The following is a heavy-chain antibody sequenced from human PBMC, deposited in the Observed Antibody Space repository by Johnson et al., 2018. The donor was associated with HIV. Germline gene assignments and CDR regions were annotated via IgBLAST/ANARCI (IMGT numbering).Heavy chain of an antibody. J-gene: IGHJ3*02. CDR1: GFTFSLYW. D-gene: IGHD6-13*01. CDR3: AKDWAYSSSWYDEGLAFVI. V-gene: IGHV3-7*04. Sequence: VQLVESGGGLVQPGGSLRLSCAASGFTFSLYWMTWVRQAPGKGLEWVATIKQDGINKYYADSVKGRFTISRDNSKNTLYLQMNSVRAEDTAVYYCAKDWAYSSSWYDEGLAFVIWGQGTMVTVSS. CDR2: IKQDGINK.